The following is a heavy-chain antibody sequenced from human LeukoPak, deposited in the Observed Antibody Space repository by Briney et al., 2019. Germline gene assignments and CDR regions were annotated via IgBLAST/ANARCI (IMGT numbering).Heavy chain of an antibody. CDR2: INPNSGGI. V-gene: IGHV1-2*06. Sequence: ASVKVSCKASGYTFTGYYMHWVRQAPGQGLEWMGRINPNSGGINYAQKFQGRVTMTRDTSISTAYMELSRLRSDDTAVYYCASSKVYYYDSSGYSLDYWGQGTLVTVSS. J-gene: IGHJ4*02. CDR1: GYTFTGYY. CDR3: ASSKVYYYDSSGYSLDY. D-gene: IGHD3-22*01.